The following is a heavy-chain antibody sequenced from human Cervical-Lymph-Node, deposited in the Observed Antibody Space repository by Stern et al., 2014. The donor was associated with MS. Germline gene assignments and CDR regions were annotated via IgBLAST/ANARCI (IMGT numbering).Heavy chain of an antibody. CDR1: GGTFMSYG. CDR2: IIPIFGTA. Sequence: QEQLEKSWAEVKKPGSSVKVYCKASGGTFMSYGISWVRQAPGQGLEWMGGIIPIFGTANYAQKFQGRVTITSDESTSTAYMELSSLRSEDTAVYYCAGWYGPFDYWGQGTLVTVSS. J-gene: IGHJ4*02. V-gene: IGHV1-69*01. D-gene: IGHD6-19*01. CDR3: AGWYGPFDY.